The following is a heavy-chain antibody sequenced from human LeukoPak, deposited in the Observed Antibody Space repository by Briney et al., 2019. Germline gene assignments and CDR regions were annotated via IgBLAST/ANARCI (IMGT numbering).Heavy chain of an antibody. V-gene: IGHV4-4*07. CDR1: GGSITTDY. Sequence: PSETLSLTCTVSGGSITTDYLNWIRQPAGKGLEWVGLIYPSGSTKYNPSLKSRVTISLDKSKNQFSLKLSSVTAADTALYYCGRTIHEWGWFDPWGQGTLVTVSS. J-gene: IGHJ5*02. D-gene: IGHD2-8*01. CDR2: IYPSGST. CDR3: GRTIHEWGWFDP.